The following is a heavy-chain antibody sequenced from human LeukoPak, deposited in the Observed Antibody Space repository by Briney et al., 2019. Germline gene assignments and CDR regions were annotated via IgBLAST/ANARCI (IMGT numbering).Heavy chain of an antibody. Sequence: GGSLRLSCVASGFSFSTYGMTWVRQAPGKGLEWVSGFGDTGMPHYRDSVKGRFSISRDNSKNTFYLQMNSLRAEDTAIYYCARWDGYGDLWRRGTLVTVSS. V-gene: IGHV3-23*01. CDR2: FGDTGMP. J-gene: IGHJ2*01. CDR3: ARWDGYGDL. D-gene: IGHD5-12*01. CDR1: GFSFSTYG.